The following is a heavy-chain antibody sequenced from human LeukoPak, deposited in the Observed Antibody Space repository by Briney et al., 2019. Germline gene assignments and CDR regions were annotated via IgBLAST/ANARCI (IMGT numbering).Heavy chain of an antibody. CDR3: ARLEGIAVAGPMYY. V-gene: IGHV4-4*02. CDR2: IYHSGST. D-gene: IGHD6-19*01. Sequence: SETLSLTCAVSGGSISSSNWWSGVRRPPGKGLEWIGEIYHSGSTNYNPSLKSRVTISVDKSKNQFSLKLSSVTAADTAVYYCARLEGIAVAGPMYYWGQGTLVTVSS. CDR1: GGSISSSNW. J-gene: IGHJ4*02.